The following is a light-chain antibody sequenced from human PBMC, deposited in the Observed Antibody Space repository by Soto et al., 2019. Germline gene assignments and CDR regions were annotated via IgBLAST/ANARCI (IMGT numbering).Light chain of an antibody. CDR2: EVS. CDR1: SSDVGGYNY. V-gene: IGLV2-8*01. J-gene: IGLJ1*01. CDR3: GSYADSNNYV. Sequence: QSVLTQPPSASGSPGQSVTISCTGTSSDVGGYNYVSWYQQYPGKAPKIMIYEVSKRPSGVPDRFSGSKSGNTASLTVSGLQAEDEADYYRGSYADSNNYVFGTGTKVTV.